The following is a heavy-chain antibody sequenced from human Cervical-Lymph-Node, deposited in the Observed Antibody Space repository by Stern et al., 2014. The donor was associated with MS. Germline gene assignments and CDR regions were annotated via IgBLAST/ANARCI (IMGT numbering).Heavy chain of an antibody. J-gene: IGHJ4*02. CDR3: ANRYYHDGSAY. D-gene: IGHD3-22*01. Sequence: EVQLVESGGGLVQPGGSLRLSCAASGFTFSNYAMGWVRQAPGQGLEWVSAINDDSTNTYYADSVRGRFAISRDNSKNTLYLQMNRLRVEDSALYYCANRYYHDGSAYWGQGTLVTVSS. CDR1: GFTFSNYA. V-gene: IGHV3-23*04. CDR2: INDDSTNT.